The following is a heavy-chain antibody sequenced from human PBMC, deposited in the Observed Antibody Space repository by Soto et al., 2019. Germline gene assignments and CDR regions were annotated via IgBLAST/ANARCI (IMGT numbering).Heavy chain of an antibody. CDR1: GYTFTSYG. D-gene: IGHD4-17*01. CDR2: ISAYNGNT. V-gene: IGHV1-18*01. Sequence: ASVKVSCKASGYTFTSYGISRVRQAPGQGLEWMGWISAYNGNTNYAQKLQGRVTMTTDTSTSTAYMELRSLRSDDTAVYYCARSPMTTVTNYWFDPWGQGTLVTVSS. J-gene: IGHJ5*02. CDR3: ARSPMTTVTNYWFDP.